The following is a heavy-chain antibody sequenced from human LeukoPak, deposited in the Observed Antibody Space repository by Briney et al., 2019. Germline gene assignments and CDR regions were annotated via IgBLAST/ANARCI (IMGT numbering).Heavy chain of an antibody. D-gene: IGHD2-2*01. CDR3: AREEDIVVVPAAIPYNWFDP. V-gene: IGHV1-69*05. J-gene: IGHJ5*02. Sequence: SVKVSCKASGGTFSSYAISWVRQAPGQGLEWMGRIIPIFGTENYVQKFQGRVTITTDESTSTAYMELSSLRSEDTAVYYCAREEDIVVVPAAIPYNWFDPWGQGTLVTVSS. CDR2: IIPIFGTE. CDR1: GGTFSSYA.